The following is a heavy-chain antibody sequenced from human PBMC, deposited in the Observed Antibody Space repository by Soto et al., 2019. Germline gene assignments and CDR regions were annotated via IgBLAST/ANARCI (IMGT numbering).Heavy chain of an antibody. CDR1: GFTCSSYA. CDR2: ISGSGGST. J-gene: IGHJ4*02. Sequence: GGSLRLSCAAAGFTCSSYARSWVRQAPGKGLEWVSAISGSGGSTYYADSVKGRFTISRDNSKNTLYLQMNSLRAEDTAVYYCAKAGYCSGGSCYRPFDYWGQGTLVTVSS. V-gene: IGHV3-23*01. D-gene: IGHD2-15*01. CDR3: AKAGYCSGGSCYRPFDY.